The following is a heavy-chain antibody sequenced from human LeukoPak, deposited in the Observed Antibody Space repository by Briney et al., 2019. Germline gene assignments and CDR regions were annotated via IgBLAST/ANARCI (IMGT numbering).Heavy chain of an antibody. CDR2: ISGSGGST. D-gene: IGHD3-3*02. CDR1: GFTFSSYA. V-gene: IGHV3-23*01. Sequence: GGSLRLSCAASGFTFSSYAMSWVRQAPGEGLEWVSAISGSGGSTYYADSVKGRFTISRDNSKNTLYLQMNSLRAEDTAVYYCAKVPTVLGDAERDWFDPWGQGTLVTVSS. J-gene: IGHJ5*02. CDR3: AKVPTVLGDAERDWFDP.